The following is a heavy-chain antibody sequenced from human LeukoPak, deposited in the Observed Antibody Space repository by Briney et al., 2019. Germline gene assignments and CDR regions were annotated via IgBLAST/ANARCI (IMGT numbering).Heavy chain of an antibody. CDR3: ASQYYYGSGSYSY. CDR1: GGSISSSSYY. CDR2: IYYSGST. Sequence: PSETLSLTCTVSGGSISSSSYYWGWIRQPPGKGQEWIGSIYYSGSTYYNPSLKSRVTISVDTSKNQFSLKLSSVTAADTAVYYCASQYYYGSGSYSYWGQGTLVTVSS. V-gene: IGHV4-39*01. D-gene: IGHD3-10*01. J-gene: IGHJ4*02.